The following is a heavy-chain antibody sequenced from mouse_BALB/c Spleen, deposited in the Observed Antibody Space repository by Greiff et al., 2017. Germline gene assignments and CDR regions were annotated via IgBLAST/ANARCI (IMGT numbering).Heavy chain of an antibody. D-gene: IGHD4-1*01. V-gene: IGHV5-6-3*01. CDR2: INSNGGST. J-gene: IGHJ2*01. Sequence: EVQGVESGGGLVQPGGSLKLSCAASGFTFSSYGMSWVRQTPDKRLELVATINSNGGSTYYPDSVKGRFTISRDNAKNTLYLQMSSLKSEDTAMYYCADLTRDYWGQGTTLTVSS. CDR1: GFTFSSYG. CDR3: ADLTRDY.